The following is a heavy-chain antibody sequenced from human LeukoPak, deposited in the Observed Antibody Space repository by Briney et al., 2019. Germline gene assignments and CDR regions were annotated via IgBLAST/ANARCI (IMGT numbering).Heavy chain of an antibody. V-gene: IGHV4-39*07. Sequence: SETLSLTCNVSGGSISSSGYYWGWIRQSPGKGLVWIGSMYYSGNTYYSPSLKSRVTISVDTSNHQFSLRLTSVTAADTAVYYCARDGSGYYYWDDWGQGALVTVSS. D-gene: IGHD3-22*01. CDR3: ARDGSGYYYWDD. J-gene: IGHJ4*02. CDR2: MYYSGNT. CDR1: GGSISSSGYY.